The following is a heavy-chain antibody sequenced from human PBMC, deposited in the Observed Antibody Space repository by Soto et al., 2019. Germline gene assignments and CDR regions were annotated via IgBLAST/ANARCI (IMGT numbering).Heavy chain of an antibody. D-gene: IGHD6-13*01. Sequence: EAQVVESGGTLVQPGGSLRLSCTASGFAFSSYAMSWVRQVPGKGPEWVANIRQDGSEKTYVDSVKGRFTVSRDNANNLLYLQMNSLRVEDTAVYFCAREVSSSRFLQHYYGMDVWGQGTPVTVSS. J-gene: IGHJ6*02. CDR3: AREVSSSRFLQHYYGMDV. CDR2: IRQDGSEK. V-gene: IGHV3-7*01. CDR1: GFAFSSYA.